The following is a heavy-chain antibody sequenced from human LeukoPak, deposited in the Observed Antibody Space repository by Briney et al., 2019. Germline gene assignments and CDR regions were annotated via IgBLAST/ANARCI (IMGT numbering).Heavy chain of an antibody. CDR3: AKVNYYHPYF. D-gene: IGHD3-22*01. Sequence: GGSLRLSCAASGFTFSNYWMHWVRQAPGKGLVWVSRINPDGSITTYADSVKGRFTISRDNFQNTLFLQLNNLRVDDTAVYYCAKVNYYHPYFWGQGTLVTVSS. CDR1: GFTFSNYW. V-gene: IGHV3-74*01. CDR2: INPDGSIT. J-gene: IGHJ4*02.